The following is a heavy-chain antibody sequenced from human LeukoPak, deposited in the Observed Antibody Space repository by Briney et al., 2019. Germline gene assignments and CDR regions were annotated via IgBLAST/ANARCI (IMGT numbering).Heavy chain of an antibody. CDR3: ARAFLDYYGSGSYYLLDY. J-gene: IGHJ4*02. CDR1: GYTFTGYY. CDR2: INPNSGGT. V-gene: IGHV1-2*02. D-gene: IGHD3-10*01. Sequence: ASVKVSCKASGYTFTGYYMHWVRQAPGQGLEWMGWINPNSGGTNYAQKFQGRVTMTRDTSISTAYMELSRLRSDDTAGYYCARAFLDYYGSGSYYLLDYWGQGTLVTVSS.